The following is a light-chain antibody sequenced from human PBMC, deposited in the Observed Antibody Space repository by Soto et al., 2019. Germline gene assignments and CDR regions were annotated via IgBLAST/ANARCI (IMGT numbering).Light chain of an antibody. CDR1: QTLSSY. J-gene: IGKJ2*01. CDR3: QQRSNWYT. Sequence: VLTQSPATLSLSPGERATLFCRASQTLSSYLAWYQQKPGQAPRLLFSDASNRATGVPARFSGSGSGKDFTLTISSLEPEDFAVYYCQQRSNWYTFGQGTKLEIK. CDR2: DAS. V-gene: IGKV3-11*01.